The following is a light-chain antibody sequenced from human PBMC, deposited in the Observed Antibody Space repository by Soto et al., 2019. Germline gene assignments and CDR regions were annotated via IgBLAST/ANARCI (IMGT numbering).Light chain of an antibody. CDR3: QQYGSPPIT. CDR1: QSVSSSY. V-gene: IGKV3-20*01. Sequence: VLTQSPGTLSLSPGERATLSCRASQSVSSSYLAWYQQKPGQAPRLLIYGASSRATGIPDRFSGSGSGTDFTLTISRLEPEDFAVYYCQQYGSPPITFGQGTRPEIK. CDR2: GAS. J-gene: IGKJ5*01.